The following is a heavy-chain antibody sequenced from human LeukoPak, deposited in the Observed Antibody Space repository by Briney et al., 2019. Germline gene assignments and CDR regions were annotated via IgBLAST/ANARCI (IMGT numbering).Heavy chain of an antibody. CDR3: ATEQHTPTVTTIY. CDR1: GYTFTAYY. D-gene: IGHD4-11*01. CDR2: VDPEDGET. Sequence: GASVKVSCKASGYTFTAYYIQWVRHAPGKGLAWVGRVDPEDGETMYAESFQGRVSITADTSTTTAYMELSSLISEDAAVYFCATEQHTPTVTTIYWGLGTLVTVSS. V-gene: IGHV1-69-2*01. J-gene: IGHJ4*02.